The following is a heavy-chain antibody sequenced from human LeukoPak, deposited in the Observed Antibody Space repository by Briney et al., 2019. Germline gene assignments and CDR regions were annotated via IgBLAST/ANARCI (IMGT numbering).Heavy chain of an antibody. J-gene: IGHJ4*02. CDR1: GYTFTSYD. D-gene: IGHD1-1*01. CDR2: MNPNSGNT. CDR3: ARGATRRLGPARY. V-gene: IGHV1-8*03. Sequence: GASVKVSCKASGYTFTSYDINWVRQATGQGLEWMGWMNPNSGNTGYAQKFQGRVTITRNTSISTAYMELSNLRSEDTAVYYCARGATRRLGPARYWGQGTLVTVSS.